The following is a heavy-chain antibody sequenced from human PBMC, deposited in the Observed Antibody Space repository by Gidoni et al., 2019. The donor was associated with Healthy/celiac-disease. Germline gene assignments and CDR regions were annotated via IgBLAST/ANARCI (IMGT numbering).Heavy chain of an antibody. J-gene: IGHJ6*03. CDR1: GYTFSSYY. CDR3: ARDHKYGGYPPDYYYMDV. Sequence: QVQLVRSGAEVKKPGASLKVSCKASGYTFSSYYMPWVRQAPGQGLEWMGIINPSGGSTSYAQKFQGRVTMTRDTSTSTVYMELSSLRSEDTAVYYCARDHKYGGYPPDYYYMDVWGKGTTVTVSS. V-gene: IGHV1-46*01. D-gene: IGHD5-12*01. CDR2: INPSGGST.